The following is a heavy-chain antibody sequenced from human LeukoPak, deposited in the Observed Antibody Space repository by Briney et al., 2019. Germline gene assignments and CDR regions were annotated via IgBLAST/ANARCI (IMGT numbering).Heavy chain of an antibody. CDR2: INPNSGGT. Sequence: GASVKVSCKASGYTFADYYMQWVRQAPGQGLEWMGWINPNSGGTNYAQKFQGRVTMTRDTSISTAYMELSRLRSDDTAVYYCARDRGIRSTYYDFWSGYSNYYYYYMDVWGKGTTVTVSS. D-gene: IGHD3-3*01. CDR1: GYTFADYY. J-gene: IGHJ6*03. V-gene: IGHV1-2*02. CDR3: ARDRGIRSTYYDFWSGYSNYYYYYMDV.